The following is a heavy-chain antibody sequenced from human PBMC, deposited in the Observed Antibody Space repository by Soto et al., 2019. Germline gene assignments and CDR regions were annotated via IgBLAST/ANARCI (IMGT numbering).Heavy chain of an antibody. V-gene: IGHV3-11*01. CDR1: GFIFSDYY. J-gene: IGHJ4*02. Sequence: PGGSLRLSCAASGFIFSDYYMSWIRQSPGKGLEWISSISKSGSTINYADSVKGRFTVSRDNAKNSLYLQMNRLRAEDTAVYYCARETTLVASTPDFDYWGQGALVTVSS. CDR3: ARETTLVASTPDFDY. D-gene: IGHD2-15*01. CDR2: ISKSGSTI.